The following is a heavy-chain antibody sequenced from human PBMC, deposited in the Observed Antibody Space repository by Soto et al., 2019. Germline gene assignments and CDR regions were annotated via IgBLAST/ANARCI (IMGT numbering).Heavy chain of an antibody. V-gene: IGHV3-23*01. Sequence: EVQLLESGGGLVQPGGSLRLSCAASGFTFSSYSMSWVRQAPGKGLEWVSAISGSGGSTYYADSVKGRFTISRDNSKNTLYLQMNSLRAEDTAVDYCEKHLYSWRRYYGMEVWGKGTTVTVS. D-gene: IGHD1-1*01. CDR2: ISGSGGST. J-gene: IGHJ6*04. CDR3: EKHLYSWRRYYGMEV. CDR1: GFTFSSYS.